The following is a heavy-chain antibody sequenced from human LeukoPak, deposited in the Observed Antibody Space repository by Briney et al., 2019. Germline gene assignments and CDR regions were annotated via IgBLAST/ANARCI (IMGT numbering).Heavy chain of an antibody. CDR1: GFTFRSYG. D-gene: IGHD2-2*01. V-gene: IGHV3-23*01. CDR2: ISAGGGST. CDR3: AKGGTGYCSSTSCLYYFDY. Sequence: GGSLRLSCAASGFTFRSYGMSWVRQAPGKGLEWVSTISAGGGSTYYADSVKGRFTISRDNSKNTLLLQMNSLRVEDTAVYYCAKGGTGYCSSTSCLYYFDYWGQGTLVTVSS. J-gene: IGHJ4*02.